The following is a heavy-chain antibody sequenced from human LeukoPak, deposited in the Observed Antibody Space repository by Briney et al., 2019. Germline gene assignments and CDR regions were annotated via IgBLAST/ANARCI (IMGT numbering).Heavy chain of an antibody. V-gene: IGHV1-69*05. J-gene: IGHJ4*02. CDR1: GGTSTGYA. Sequence: ASLKVSSKASGGTSTGYAISWGPPTPGQGLRWRGGIIPIFGTANYAQNFHGRVTLPTDESTSTAYMELSSLRSKGTAVYYCASGGYEAQMDYLGQGNLVTVSS. CDR3: ASGGYEAQMDY. CDR2: IIPIFGTA. D-gene: IGHD5-12*01.